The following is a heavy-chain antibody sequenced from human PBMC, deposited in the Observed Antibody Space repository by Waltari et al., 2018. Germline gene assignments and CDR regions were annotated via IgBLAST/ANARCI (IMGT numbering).Heavy chain of an antibody. CDR3: AREASDSSSFDY. J-gene: IGHJ4*02. Sequence: QVQLQESGPGLVKPSETLSLTCTVSGGSISSHYWSWIQQPPGKGLEWIGYIYYSGSTNYNPSLKSRVTISVDTSKNQFSLKLSSVTAADTAVYYCAREASDSSSFDYWGQGTLVTVSS. CDR2: IYYSGST. CDR1: GGSISSHY. D-gene: IGHD6-6*01. V-gene: IGHV4-59*11.